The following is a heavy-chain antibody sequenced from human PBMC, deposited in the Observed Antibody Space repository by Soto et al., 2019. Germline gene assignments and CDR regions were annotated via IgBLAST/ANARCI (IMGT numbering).Heavy chain of an antibody. J-gene: IGHJ4*02. V-gene: IGHV4-4*02. CDR3: ARRNDSTDSFHLDY. Sequence: SETLSLTCAVSGGSISSYNWWGWVRQPPGRGLEWIGETYHSGSTTYSQALKSRVTISVDKSKNQFSLKLSSVTAADTAVYYWARRNDSTDSFHLDYRGQGILVTVSS. CDR1: GGSISSYNW. D-gene: IGHD2-21*01. CDR2: TYHSGST.